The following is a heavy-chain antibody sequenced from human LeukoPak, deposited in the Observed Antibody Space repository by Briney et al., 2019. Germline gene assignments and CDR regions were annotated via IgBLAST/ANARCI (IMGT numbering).Heavy chain of an antibody. D-gene: IGHD1-26*01. V-gene: IGHV1-2*02. CDR2: INPNSGGT. J-gene: IGHJ4*02. CDR1: GYTFTGYY. CDR3: ARDLIVGDNSFDY. Sequence: GASVKVSCKASGYTFTGYYMHWVRQAPGQGLEWMGWINPNSGGTNYAQKFQGRVTMTRDTSISTAYMELSRLRSDDTAVYYCARDLIVGDNSFDYWGQGTLVTVSS.